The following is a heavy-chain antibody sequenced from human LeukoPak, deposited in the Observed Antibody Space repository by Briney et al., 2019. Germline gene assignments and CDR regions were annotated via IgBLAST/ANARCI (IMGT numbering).Heavy chain of an antibody. D-gene: IGHD6-13*01. CDR1: EYSVGSNY. CDR3: ARDQHIYYYYMDV. J-gene: IGHJ6*03. Sequence: GGSLRLFCAASEYSVGSNYMTWVRQAPGKGLEWVSYISSSGSTIYYADSVKGRFTISRDNAKNSLYLQMNSLRAEDTAVYYCARDQHIYYYYMDVWGKGTTVTVSS. CDR2: ISSSGSTI. V-gene: IGHV3-48*04.